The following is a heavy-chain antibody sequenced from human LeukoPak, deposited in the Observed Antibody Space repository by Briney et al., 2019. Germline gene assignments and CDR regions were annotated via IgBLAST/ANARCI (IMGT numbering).Heavy chain of an antibody. CDR2: ISCDGSYK. J-gene: IGHJ5*02. D-gene: IGHD2-2*01. Sequence: GGSLRLSCAASGFTFSSYAMHWVRQAPGKGLEWVALISCDGSYKCYADSVKGRFTVSRDNSKNTLYLQMNSLRAEDTAVYYCARDGAGYCSRTSCYGSWFDPWGQGPLVTVSS. V-gene: IGHV3-30*04. CDR1: GFTFSSYA. CDR3: ARDGAGYCSRTSCYGSWFDP.